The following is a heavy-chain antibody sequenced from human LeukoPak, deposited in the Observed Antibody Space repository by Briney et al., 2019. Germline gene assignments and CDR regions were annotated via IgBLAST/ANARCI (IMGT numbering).Heavy chain of an antibody. D-gene: IGHD1-26*01. CDR3: ARSPAYSGSFLKGYYYYYMDV. CDR1: GFTLRSYA. CDR2: ISGSGDST. Sequence: GGSLRLSCVASGFTLRSYAMNWVRQTPGKGLEWVSSISGSGDSTFYADSVKGRFSISRDNSKNTLYLQVNGLRTEDTAVYYCARSPAYSGSFLKGYYYYYMDVWGKGTTVTVSS. V-gene: IGHV3-23*01. J-gene: IGHJ6*03.